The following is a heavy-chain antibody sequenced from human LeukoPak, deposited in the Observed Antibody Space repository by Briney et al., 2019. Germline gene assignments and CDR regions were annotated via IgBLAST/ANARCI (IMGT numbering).Heavy chain of an antibody. J-gene: IGHJ3*02. CDR1: GFSLSTSGVG. D-gene: IGHD3-3*01. Sequence: SGPTLVKPTQTLTLTCTFSGFSLSTSGVGVGWIRQPPGKALEWLALIYWNDDKRYSPSLKSRLTITKDTSKNQVVLTMTNMDPVDTATYYCAHSPGPGGSPGQGLFVLEWLLYDAFDIWGQGTMVTVSS. CDR2: IYWNDDK. CDR3: AHSPGPGGSPGQGLFVLEWLLYDAFDI. V-gene: IGHV2-5*01.